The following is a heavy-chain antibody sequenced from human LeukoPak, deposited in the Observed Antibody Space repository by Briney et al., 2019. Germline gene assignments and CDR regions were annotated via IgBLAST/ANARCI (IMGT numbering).Heavy chain of an antibody. CDR2: VLYDGSNK. D-gene: IGHD2-21*01. J-gene: IGHJ4*02. CDR3: VRDNYGGILDF. V-gene: IGHV3-30*04. CDR1: GFTFTRYT. Sequence: GGSLRLSCAASGFTFTRYTMHWVRQAPGKGLEWVAVVLYDGSNKYYADSVKGRFTLSRDNSKNTLSLQMNTLRADDTAVYYCVRDNYGGILDFWGQGTLVAVSS.